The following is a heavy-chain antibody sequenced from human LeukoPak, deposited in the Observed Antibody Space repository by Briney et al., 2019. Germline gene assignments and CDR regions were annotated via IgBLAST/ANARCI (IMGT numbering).Heavy chain of an antibody. D-gene: IGHD2-8*01. Sequence: ASVKVSCKASGYTFTSYYMHWVRQAPGQGLEWMGIINPSGGSTSYALKFQGRVTMTRDTSTSTVYMELSSLRSEDTAVYYCARDLIDYYFDYWGQGTLVTVSS. CDR1: GYTFTSYY. J-gene: IGHJ4*02. V-gene: IGHV1-46*01. CDR3: ARDLIDYYFDY. CDR2: INPSGGST.